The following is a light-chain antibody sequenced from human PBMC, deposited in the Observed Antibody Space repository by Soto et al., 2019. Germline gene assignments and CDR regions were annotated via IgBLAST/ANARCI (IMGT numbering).Light chain of an antibody. Sequence: QSALTQPASVSGSPGQSITISCTGTSSDVGAYNFVSWYQHYPDKAPKVVIYDVANRPSGVSYRFSASESGNTAYLTISGLQAEDKVDYYCMSISSSKTYVFGTRTKVTVL. CDR3: MSISSSKTYV. J-gene: IGLJ1*01. CDR2: DVA. CDR1: SSDVGAYNF. V-gene: IGLV2-14*03.